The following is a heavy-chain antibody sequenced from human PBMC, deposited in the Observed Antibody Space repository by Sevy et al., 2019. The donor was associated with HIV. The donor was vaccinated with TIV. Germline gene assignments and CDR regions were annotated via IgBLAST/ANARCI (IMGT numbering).Heavy chain of an antibody. J-gene: IGHJ4*02. CDR1: GYAFSNYE. CDR3: ARGWTRIYQVLPVY. D-gene: IGHD2-2*01. V-gene: IGHV1-8*01. CDR2: MNPNSGDT. Sequence: KAGASVKVSCQTSGYAFSNYEINWVRQATGQGLEWMGRMNPNSGDTSYSQKFQGRVTMTSDTPTSTVYMELSGLRFEDTAVYYCARGWTRIYQVLPVYWGQGTLVTVSS.